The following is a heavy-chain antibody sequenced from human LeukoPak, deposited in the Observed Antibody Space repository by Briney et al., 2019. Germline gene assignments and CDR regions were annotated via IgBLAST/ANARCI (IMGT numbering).Heavy chain of an antibody. D-gene: IGHD2-2*01. CDR2: IYTSGST. J-gene: IGHJ4*02. CDR1: GGSISSYY. CDR3: ARDLDCGSTSCYPPY. V-gene: IGHV4-4*07. Sequence: SETLSPSCTVSGGSISSYYWSWIRQPAGKGLEWIGRIYTSGSTNYNPSLKSRVTISVDKSKNQFSLKLSSVTAADTAVYYCARDLDCGSTSCYPPYWGQGTLVTVSS.